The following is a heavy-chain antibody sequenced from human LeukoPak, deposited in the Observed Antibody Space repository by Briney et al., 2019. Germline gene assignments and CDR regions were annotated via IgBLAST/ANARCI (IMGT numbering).Heavy chain of an antibody. J-gene: IGHJ4*02. CDR1: GFTFNTYG. CDR2: IWFDGSSE. V-gene: IGHV3-33*01. CDR3: ARGGTELVIPTY. Sequence: PGGSLRLSCAASGFTFNTYGMHWVRQAPGKGLEWVAVIWFDGSSEYYGDSVKGRFTISRDNSKNTLFLQMTSLRAEDTAVYYCARGGTELVIPTYWGQGILVTVSS. D-gene: IGHD3-22*01.